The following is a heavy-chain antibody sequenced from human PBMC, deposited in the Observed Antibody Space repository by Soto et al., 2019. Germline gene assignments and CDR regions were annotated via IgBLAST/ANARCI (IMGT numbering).Heavy chain of an antibody. D-gene: IGHD2-21*02. CDR2: IDSDGSIT. CDR1: GFTFNTW. V-gene: IGHV3-74*01. Sequence: LRLSCAASGFTFNTWMHWVRQAPGEGLVWVSSIDSDGSITSYADSVKGRFTISRDNAKNTLYLQMNSLRAEDTAVYYCATLGLQQAFWGQGTLVTVPQ. CDR3: ATLGLQQAF. J-gene: IGHJ4*02.